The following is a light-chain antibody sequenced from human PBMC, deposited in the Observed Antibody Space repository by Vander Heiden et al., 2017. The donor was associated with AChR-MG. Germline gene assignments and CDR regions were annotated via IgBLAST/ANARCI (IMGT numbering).Light chain of an antibody. V-gene: IGLV2-11*01. J-gene: IGLJ1*01. CDR2: SVT. CDR1: SSDIGNYNL. CDR3: SSYAGSYAYV. Sequence: QSALTQPRPVSGSPGPSVTISCTGTSSDIGNYNLVSWFQQHPGKAPKFIIYSVTKRPSWVPDRFSASKSGNTAFLTISGLQPEDEADYYCSSYAGSYAYVFGPGTSVTVL.